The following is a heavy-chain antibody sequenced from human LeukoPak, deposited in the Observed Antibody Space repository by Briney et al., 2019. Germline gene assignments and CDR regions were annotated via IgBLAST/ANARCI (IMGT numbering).Heavy chain of an antibody. J-gene: IGHJ3*02. D-gene: IGHD6-13*01. CDR3: ARERWSSSWFAFDI. V-gene: IGHV1-69*06. CDR2: IIPIFGTA. CDR1: GGTFSSYA. Sequence: ASVKVSCKASGGTFSSYAISWVRQAPGQGLEWMGGIIPIFGTANYAQKFQGRVTITADKSTSTAYMELSSLRSGDTAVYYCARERWSSSWFAFDIWGQGTMVTVSS.